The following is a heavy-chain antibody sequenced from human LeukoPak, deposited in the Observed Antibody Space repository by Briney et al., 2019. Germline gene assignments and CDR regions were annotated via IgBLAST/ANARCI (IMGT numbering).Heavy chain of an antibody. Sequence: GGSLRLSCVASGFTFSSYAMSWVRQAPGKGLEWVSGISGSGGSTYYADSVKGRFTISRDNSKNTLYLQMNSLRPEDTAVYYCARAWFGESSEFYMDVWGKGTTVTVSS. CDR3: ARAWFGESSEFYMDV. J-gene: IGHJ6*03. CDR1: GFTFSSYA. D-gene: IGHD3-10*01. V-gene: IGHV3-23*01. CDR2: ISGSGGST.